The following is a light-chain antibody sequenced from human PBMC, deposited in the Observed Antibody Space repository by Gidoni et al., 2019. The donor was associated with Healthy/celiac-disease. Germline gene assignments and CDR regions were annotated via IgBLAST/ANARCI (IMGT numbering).Light chain of an antibody. V-gene: IGLV3-1*01. CDR1: KLGDKY. J-gene: IGLJ3*02. CDR2: QDS. CDR3: QAWDSSTFPHWV. Sequence: SYELTQPPSVSVSPGQTASITCSGDKLGDKYACWYQQKPGQSPVLVIYQDSKRPSGIPERFSGSNSGNTATLTISGTQAMDEADYYCQAWDSSTFPHWVFGGGTKLTVL.